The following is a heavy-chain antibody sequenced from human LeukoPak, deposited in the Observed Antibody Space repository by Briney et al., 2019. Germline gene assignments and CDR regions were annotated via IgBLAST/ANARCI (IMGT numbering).Heavy chain of an antibody. CDR3: ARVDSSNWYDSRGYFDY. V-gene: IGHV4-59*01. CDR1: AGSISNYY. Sequence: SETLSLTCTVSAGSISNYYWSWIRQPPGKGLEWIGYIYYTGSTNYNPSLKSRVTISVDTSKNQFSLKLSSVTAADTAVYYCARVDSSNWYDSRGYFDYWGQGTLVTVSS. J-gene: IGHJ4*02. D-gene: IGHD6-13*01. CDR2: IYYTGST.